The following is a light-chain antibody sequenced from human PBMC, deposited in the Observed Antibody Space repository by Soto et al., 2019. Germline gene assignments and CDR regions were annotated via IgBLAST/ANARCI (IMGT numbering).Light chain of an antibody. Sequence: DIQMTQSPSTMSASVGDRVTITCRASQGISNSLAWFQQKPGKVPKRLIYDASILQSGVPSRFRGSESGKKFIQTNSSRQLEVFAPYCCLQQNDYPRTFAQGTGVEV. CDR1: QGISNS. V-gene: IGKV1-17*03. J-gene: IGKJ1*01. CDR3: LQQNDYPRT. CDR2: DAS.